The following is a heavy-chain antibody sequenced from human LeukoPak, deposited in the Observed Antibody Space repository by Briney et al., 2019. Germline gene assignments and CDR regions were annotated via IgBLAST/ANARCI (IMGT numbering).Heavy chain of an antibody. V-gene: IGHV1-8*03. CDR1: GYTFTSYD. CDR2: MNPNSGNT. Sequence: ASVKVSCKASGYTFTSYDINWVRQATGQGLEWMGWMNPNSGNTGYAQKFQGRVTITMNTSISTAYMELSSLRSEDTAVYYCARVGYSYGSYYFDYWGQGTLVTASS. J-gene: IGHJ4*02. D-gene: IGHD5-18*01. CDR3: ARVGYSYGSYYFDY.